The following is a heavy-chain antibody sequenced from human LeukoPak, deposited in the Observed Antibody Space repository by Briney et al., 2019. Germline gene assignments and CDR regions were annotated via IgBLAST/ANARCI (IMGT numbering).Heavy chain of an antibody. D-gene: IGHD1-26*01. V-gene: IGHV4-38-2*02. CDR3: ARQGSGSHKD. CDR1: GYSISSGYY. CDR2: IYHSGST. J-gene: IGHJ4*02. Sequence: TSETLSLTCTVSGYSISSGYYWGWIRQPPGKGLEWIGSIYHSGSTYYNPSLKSRVTISVDTSKNQFSLKLSSVTAADTAVYYCARQGSGSHKDWGQGTLVTVST.